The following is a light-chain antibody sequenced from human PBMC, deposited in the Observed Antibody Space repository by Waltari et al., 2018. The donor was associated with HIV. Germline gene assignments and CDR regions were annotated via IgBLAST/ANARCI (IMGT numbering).Light chain of an antibody. CDR2: VNSDGSY. V-gene: IGLV4-69*01. CDR3: QTWDTGIRV. J-gene: IGLJ3*02. Sequence: QLVLTQSASASASLGASVKLTCTLSSGYTAYAIAWHQQQAEKGPRYLMKVNSDGSYSRGDGISDRFSGSSSEAERYLTISSLQSEDEADYYCQTWDTGIRVFGGGTKLTVL. CDR1: SGYTAYA.